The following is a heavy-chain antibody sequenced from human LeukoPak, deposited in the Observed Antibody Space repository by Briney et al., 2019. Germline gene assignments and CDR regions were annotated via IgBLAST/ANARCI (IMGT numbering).Heavy chain of an antibody. CDR2: IYYSGST. CDR3: ARAGYDFWSGYPGYFDY. CDR1: GGSISSYY. J-gene: IGHJ4*02. Sequence: SETLSLTCTVSGGSISSYYWSWIRQPPGKGLEWIGYIYYSGSTNYNPSLKSRVTISVDTSKNQFSLKLSSVTAADTAVYYCARAGYDFWSGYPGYFDYWGQGTLVTVPS. D-gene: IGHD3-3*01. V-gene: IGHV4-59*01.